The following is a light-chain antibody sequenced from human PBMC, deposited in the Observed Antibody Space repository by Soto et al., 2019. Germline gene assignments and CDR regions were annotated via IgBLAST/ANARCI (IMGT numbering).Light chain of an antibody. J-gene: IGLJ3*02. CDR2: GNS. Sequence: QSVLTKPPSVSGAPGQRVPISCTGSSSNIGAGYDVHWYQQLPVTAPNLLIYGNSNRPSGVPDRFSGSKSGTSASRAITGLQAEDEADYYCQSYDSSLSALFGGGTKLTVL. CDR1: SSNIGAGYD. CDR3: QSYDSSLSAL. V-gene: IGLV1-40*01.